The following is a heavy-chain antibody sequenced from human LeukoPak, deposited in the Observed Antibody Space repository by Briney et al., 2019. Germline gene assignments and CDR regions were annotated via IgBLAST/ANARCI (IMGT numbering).Heavy chain of an antibody. CDR2: IYPGDSDT. V-gene: IGHV5-51*01. CDR1: GYSFTSYW. J-gene: IGHJ3*02. D-gene: IGHD3-22*01. Sequence: GESLKISCKGSGYSFTSYWIGWVRQMPGKGLEWMAIIYPGDSDTKYSPSFQDQVTISADKSINTAYLHWRSPKASDTAMYYCARLSMIDTFDIWGLGTVVTVSS. CDR3: ARLSMIDTFDI.